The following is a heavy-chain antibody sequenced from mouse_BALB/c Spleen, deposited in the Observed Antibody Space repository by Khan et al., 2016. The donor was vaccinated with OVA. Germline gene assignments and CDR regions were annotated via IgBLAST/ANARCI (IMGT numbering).Heavy chain of an antibody. CDR3: TRFHGGY. Sequence: QIQLVQSGPELKKPGETVKISCKASGYTFTDYVMNWVKQSPGKGLKWMGWINTYTGKPTYADDFKGRFAFSLETSASTASLQINSLKNEDTATYLCTRFHGGYWGQGTTLTVSS. CDR2: INTYTGKP. V-gene: IGHV9-3-1*01. CDR1: GYTFTDYV. J-gene: IGHJ2*01.